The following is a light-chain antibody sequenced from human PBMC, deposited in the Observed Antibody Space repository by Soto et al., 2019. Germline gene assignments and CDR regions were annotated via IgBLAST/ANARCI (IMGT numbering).Light chain of an antibody. Sequence: EIVLTQSPDTLSLSPGERATLSCRASQSVSSYLAWYQQKPGQAPRLLIYDASTRATGIPARFSGSGSGTEFTLTISSLEPEDFAVYYCQQRSNWPPTFGQGTKVDIK. V-gene: IGKV3-11*01. CDR2: DAS. CDR1: QSVSSY. J-gene: IGKJ1*01. CDR3: QQRSNWPPT.